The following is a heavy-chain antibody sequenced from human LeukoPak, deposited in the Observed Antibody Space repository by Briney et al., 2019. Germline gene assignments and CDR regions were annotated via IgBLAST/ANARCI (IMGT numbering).Heavy chain of an antibody. CDR1: GFTFSGYW. J-gene: IGHJ5*02. CDR3: ARGNWFGP. CDR2: INSDGRTT. Sequence: GGSLRLSCAASGFTFSGYWMQWVRQAPGKGLVWVSGINSDGRTTRYAGFVKGRFTISRDNAKNTLYLEMNSLRAEDTAVYYCARGNWFGPWGQGTLVTVSS. V-gene: IGHV3-74*01.